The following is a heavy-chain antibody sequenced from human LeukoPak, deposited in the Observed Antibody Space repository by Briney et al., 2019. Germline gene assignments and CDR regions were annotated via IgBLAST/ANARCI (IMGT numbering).Heavy chain of an antibody. J-gene: IGHJ5*02. CDR2: ISPSGSST. Sequence: ASVKVSCKASGYIFTNHYMHWVRQAPGQGLEWMGLISPSGSSTLYAEKFRGRIIMTRDMSTATDYMELSSLRSEDTAVYYCARDNSIADRGWWFDPWGQGTLVTVSS. D-gene: IGHD4-23*01. CDR3: ARDNSIADRGWWFDP. V-gene: IGHV1-46*01. CDR1: GYIFTNHY.